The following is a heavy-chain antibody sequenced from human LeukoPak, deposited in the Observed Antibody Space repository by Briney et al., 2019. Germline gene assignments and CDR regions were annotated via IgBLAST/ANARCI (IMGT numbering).Heavy chain of an antibody. CDR3: TTEID. J-gene: IGHJ4*02. D-gene: IGHD2/OR15-2a*01. CDR2: IKSRPDGGTT. CDR1: GFTFSNVW. V-gene: IGHV3-15*01. Sequence: GGSLRLSCAASGFTFSNVWMNWVRQAPGKGLEWVGRIKSRPDGGTTDYAAPVKGRFTISRDDSKNTLYLQMSSLKTDDTAVYYCTTEIDWGQGTLVTVSS.